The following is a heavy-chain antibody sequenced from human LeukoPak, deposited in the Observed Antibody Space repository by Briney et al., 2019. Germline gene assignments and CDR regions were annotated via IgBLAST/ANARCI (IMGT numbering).Heavy chain of an antibody. D-gene: IGHD5-12*01. Sequence: PGGSLRLSCAASGFTFSNAWMSWVRQAPGKGLEWVSVIYSGGSTYYADSVKGRFTISRDNSKNTLYLQMNSLRAEDTAVYYCARDPAPPDIVATITDDYWGQGTLVTVSS. CDR3: ARDPAPPDIVATITDDY. V-gene: IGHV3-66*01. CDR2: IYSGGST. CDR1: GFTFSNAW. J-gene: IGHJ4*02.